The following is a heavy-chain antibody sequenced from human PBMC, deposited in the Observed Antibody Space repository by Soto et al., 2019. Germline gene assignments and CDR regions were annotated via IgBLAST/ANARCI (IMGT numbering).Heavy chain of an antibody. V-gene: IGHV1-3*01. Sequence: QVQLVQSGAEVKKPGASVKVSCKASGYTVTSYAMHWVRQAPGQRLEWMGWINAGNGNTKYSQKFQGRVTIARDTSASIAHMELSSLSSEDTAMYYCAGNVVATIQLDYWGQGNLVTVSS. CDR3: AGNVVATIQLDY. CDR1: GYTVTSYA. CDR2: INAGNGNT. J-gene: IGHJ4*01. D-gene: IGHD5-12*01.